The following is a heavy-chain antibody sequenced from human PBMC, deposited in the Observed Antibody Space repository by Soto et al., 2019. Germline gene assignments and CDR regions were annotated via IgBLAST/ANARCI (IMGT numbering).Heavy chain of an antibody. D-gene: IGHD3-10*01. Sequence: LSLTCTVSGGSVSSGSYYWSWIRQPPGKGLEWIGYIYYSGSINYNPSLKSRVTISVDTSKNQFSLKLSSVTAADTAVYYCAREYGSGSYLGQPRWFDPWGQGTLVTVSS. CDR1: GGSVSSGSYY. J-gene: IGHJ5*02. CDR3: AREYGSGSYLGQPRWFDP. V-gene: IGHV4-61*01. CDR2: IYYSGSI.